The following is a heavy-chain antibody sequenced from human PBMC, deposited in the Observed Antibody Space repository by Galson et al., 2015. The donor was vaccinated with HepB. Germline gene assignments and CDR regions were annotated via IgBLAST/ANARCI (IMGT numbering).Heavy chain of an antibody. Sequence: LRLSCAASGFTFDDYAMHWVRQAPGKGLEWVSGISWNSGSIGYADSVKGRFTISRDNAKNSLYLQMNRLRAEDTALYYCAKDRDRLWFGDRHEAFDIWGQGTMVTVSS. D-gene: IGHD3-10*01. CDR1: GFTFDDYA. V-gene: IGHV3-9*01. J-gene: IGHJ3*02. CDR3: AKDRDRLWFGDRHEAFDI. CDR2: ISWNSGSI.